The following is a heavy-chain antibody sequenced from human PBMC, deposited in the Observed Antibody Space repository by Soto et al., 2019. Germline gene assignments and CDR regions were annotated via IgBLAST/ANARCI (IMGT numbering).Heavy chain of an antibody. D-gene: IGHD6-19*01. J-gene: IGHJ4*02. Sequence: SETLSLTCTVSGGSISSYHWSWIRQPPGKGLEWIGYIYYTGSTNYNPSLKSRVAISADMSRNQFSLKLSSVAAADTAVYYCARQSHVEYSSGSYYFDYWGQGTVVTVSS. CDR2: IYYTGST. V-gene: IGHV4-59*12. CDR1: GGSISSYH. CDR3: ARQSHVEYSSGSYYFDY.